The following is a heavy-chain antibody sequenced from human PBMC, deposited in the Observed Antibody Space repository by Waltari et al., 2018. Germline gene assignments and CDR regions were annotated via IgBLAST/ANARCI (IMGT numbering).Heavy chain of an antibody. Sequence: QVQLVQSGAEVKKPGASVTVSCKASGYTFTSYDINWVRQATGQGLEWMGWINPNSGGTNYAQKFQGWVTMTRDTSISTAYMELSRLRSDDTAVYYCARDLTTYGMDVWGQGTTVTVSS. CDR2: INPNSGGT. CDR1: GYTFTSYD. CDR3: ARDLTTYGMDV. J-gene: IGHJ6*02. V-gene: IGHV1-2*04.